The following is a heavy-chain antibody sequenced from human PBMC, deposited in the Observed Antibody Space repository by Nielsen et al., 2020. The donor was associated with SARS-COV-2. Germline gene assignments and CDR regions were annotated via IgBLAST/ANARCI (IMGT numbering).Heavy chain of an antibody. J-gene: IGHJ4*02. Sequence: GESLKISCAASGFTFSSYAMSWVRQAPGKGLEWVSAISGSGGSTYYADSVKGRFTISRDNSKNTLYLQMNSLRAEDTAVYYCAKKGIVGAEYYFDYWGQGTLATVSS. D-gene: IGHD1-26*01. V-gene: IGHV3-23*01. CDR1: GFTFSSYA. CDR2: ISGSGGST. CDR3: AKKGIVGAEYYFDY.